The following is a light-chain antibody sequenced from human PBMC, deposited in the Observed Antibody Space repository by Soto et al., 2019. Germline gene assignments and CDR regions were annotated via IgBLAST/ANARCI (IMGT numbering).Light chain of an antibody. CDR1: SSDIGAYDY. Sequence: QSALTQPASLSGSPGQSITISCTGTSSDIGAYDYVSWFQQHPGKAPKLMISEVNNRPSGVSNRFSGSKSGNTAYLTISGLQVEDEAEYYCSSYAGSSNVFGTGTQLTVL. CDR2: EVN. CDR3: SSYAGSSNV. V-gene: IGLV2-14*01. J-gene: IGLJ1*01.